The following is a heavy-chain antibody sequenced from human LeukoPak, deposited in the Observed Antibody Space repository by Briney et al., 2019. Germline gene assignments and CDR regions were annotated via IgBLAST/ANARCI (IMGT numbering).Heavy chain of an antibody. J-gene: IGHJ3*02. CDR3: AARVKDRSGYLGAFDI. Sequence: PGGSLRLSCAASGFTFSSYAMSWVRQAPGKGLEWVSAISGSGGSTYYADSVKGRFTISRDNSKNTLYLQMNSLRAEDTAVYYCAARVKDRSGYLGAFDIWGQGTMVTVSS. V-gene: IGHV3-23*01. CDR1: GFTFSSYA. CDR2: ISGSGGST. D-gene: IGHD3-22*01.